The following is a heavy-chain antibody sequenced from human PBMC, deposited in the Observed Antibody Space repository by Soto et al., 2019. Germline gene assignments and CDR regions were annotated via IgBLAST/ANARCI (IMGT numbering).Heavy chain of an antibody. CDR3: ARDLSRQQLVREAYFDD. V-gene: IGHV1-18*01. J-gene: IGHJ4*02. D-gene: IGHD6-13*01. CDR2: ISAYNGNT. CDR1: GYTFTSYG. Sequence: ASVKVSCKASGYTFTSYGISWVRQAPGQGLEWMGWISAYNGNTNYAQKLQGRVTMTTDTSTSTAYMELRSLRSDDTAVYYCARDLSRQQLVREAYFDDWGQGTLVTVSS.